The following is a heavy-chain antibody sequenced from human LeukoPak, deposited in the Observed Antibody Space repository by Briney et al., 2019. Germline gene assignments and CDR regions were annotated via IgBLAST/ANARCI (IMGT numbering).Heavy chain of an antibody. CDR2: GYTSGST. V-gene: IGHV4-4*07. J-gene: IGHJ4*02. D-gene: IGHD4-23*01. CDR1: GDSITRNY. CDR3: ARDAGYGGQIDS. Sequence: SETPSLTCTVSGDSITRNYWSWIRQPAGKGLEWIGRGYTSGSTNYNPPLKSRVTMSVDTSKNQLSLKLSSVTAADTALYYCARDAGYGGQIDSWGQGTLVTVSS.